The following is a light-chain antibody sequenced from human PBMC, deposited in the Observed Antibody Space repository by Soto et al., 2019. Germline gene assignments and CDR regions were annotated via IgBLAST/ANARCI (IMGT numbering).Light chain of an antibody. CDR2: DAS. J-gene: IGKJ3*01. CDR3: QQSYSTLT. CDR1: QSISSY. Sequence: DIQMTQSPSSLSASVGDRVTITCRASQSISSYLNWYQQKPGKAPMLLIYDASSLQTGVPSRFSGSVSGADFSLTISSLQPEDFATYFCQQSYSTLTFGPGTKVDI. V-gene: IGKV1-39*01.